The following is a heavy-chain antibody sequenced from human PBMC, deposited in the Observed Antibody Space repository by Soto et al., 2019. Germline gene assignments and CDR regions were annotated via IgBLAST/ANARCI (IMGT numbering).Heavy chain of an antibody. J-gene: IGHJ5*01. V-gene: IGHV4-59*01. CDR3: ARATPGFISSWYQGTVPFDS. D-gene: IGHD6-13*01. Sequence: NLSLTCTVSAGILSPYCWSWIRQPPGKELEWIGYIYYSGSTNYNPSLKSRVTISVDPSKNQFSLKLSSVTAADTAVYYCARATPGFISSWYQGTVPFDSWGQGTLAFVS. CDR1: AGILSPYC. CDR2: IYYSGST.